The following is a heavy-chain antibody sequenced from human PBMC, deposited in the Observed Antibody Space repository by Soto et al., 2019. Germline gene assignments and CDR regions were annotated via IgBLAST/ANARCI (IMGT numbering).Heavy chain of an antibody. D-gene: IGHD1-26*01. Sequence: PSETLSLTCAVSGGSISSSNWWSWVRQPPGKGLEWIGEIYHSGSTNYNPSLKSRVTISVDKSKNQFSLKLSSVTAADTAVYYCARSYSGSYYSFDYWGQGTLVTVSS. CDR3: ARSYSGSYYSFDY. J-gene: IGHJ4*02. CDR1: GGSISSSNW. CDR2: IYHSGST. V-gene: IGHV4-4*02.